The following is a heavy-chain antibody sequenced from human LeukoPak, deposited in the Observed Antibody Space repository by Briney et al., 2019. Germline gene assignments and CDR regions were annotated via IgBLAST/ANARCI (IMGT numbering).Heavy chain of an antibody. CDR3: AKAYGYCTTTSCSHEEFDY. CDR1: GFTFSNYG. J-gene: IGHJ4*02. Sequence: VQPGRSLRLSCAASGFTFSNYGMHWVRQAPGKGREGWAVISYDGSNKYYAASVKGRFAISRDNSKNTLYLQMNSLRAEDTAVYYCAKAYGYCTTTSCSHEEFDYWGQGTLVTVSS. D-gene: IGHD2-2*01. CDR2: ISYDGSNK. V-gene: IGHV3-30*18.